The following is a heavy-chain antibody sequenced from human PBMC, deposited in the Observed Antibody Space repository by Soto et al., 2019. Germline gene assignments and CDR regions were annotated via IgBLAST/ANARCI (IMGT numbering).Heavy chain of an antibody. Sequence: GGSLRLSCAASGFTFSSYAMSWVRESPGKGLEWVSGISGSGGNTYYADSVKGRFTISRDNSKNTLYLQTNSLRAEDTAVYYCANLGGYYDSSGYYYGYYYGMDVWGQGTTVTVSS. CDR3: ANLGGYYDSSGYYYGYYYGMDV. CDR1: GFTFSSYA. J-gene: IGHJ6*02. V-gene: IGHV3-23*01. D-gene: IGHD3-22*01. CDR2: ISGSGGNT.